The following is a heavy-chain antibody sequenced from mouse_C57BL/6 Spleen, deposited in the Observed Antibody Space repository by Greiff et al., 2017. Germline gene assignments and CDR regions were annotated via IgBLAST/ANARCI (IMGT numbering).Heavy chain of an antibody. V-gene: IGHV1-53*01. J-gene: IGHJ3*01. CDR1: GYTFTSYW. D-gene: IGHD2-9*01. CDR2: ITPSNGGT. CDR3: ARGEPTMVTRAFAY. Sequence: QVQLQQPGTELVKPGASVKLSCKASGYTFTSYWMHWVKQRPGQGLEWIGNITPSNGGTNYNEKFKSKATLTVDKSSSTAYMQLSSLTSEDSAVYYCARGEPTMVTRAFAYWGQGTLVTVSA.